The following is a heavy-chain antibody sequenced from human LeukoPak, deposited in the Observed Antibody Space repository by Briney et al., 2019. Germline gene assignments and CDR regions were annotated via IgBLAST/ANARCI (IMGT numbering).Heavy chain of an antibody. CDR1: GGSISSYY. Sequence: SGTLSLTCTVSGGSISSYYWSWIRQPPGKGLEWIGYIYYSGSTNYNPSLKSRVTISVDTSKNQFSLKLSSVTAADTAVYYCARHSCASSTSCSAHFHHWGQGTLVTVSS. CDR2: IYYSGST. V-gene: IGHV4-59*08. J-gene: IGHJ1*01. D-gene: IGHD2-2*01. CDR3: ARHSCASSTSCSAHFHH.